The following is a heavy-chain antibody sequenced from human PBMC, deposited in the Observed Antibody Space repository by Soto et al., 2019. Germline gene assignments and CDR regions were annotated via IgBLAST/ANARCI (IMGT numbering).Heavy chain of an antibody. J-gene: IGHJ5*02. CDR1: GYTFTSYA. Sequence: ASVKVSCKASGYTFTSYAMHWVRQAPGQRLEWMGWINAGNGNTKYSQKFQGRVTITRDTSASTAYMELSSLRSEDTAVYYCARRGRVSNNPVCHNNWFDTWGQGTLVTVSS. V-gene: IGHV1-3*01. D-gene: IGHD2-8*01. CDR3: ARRGRVSNNPVCHNNWFDT. CDR2: INAGNGNT.